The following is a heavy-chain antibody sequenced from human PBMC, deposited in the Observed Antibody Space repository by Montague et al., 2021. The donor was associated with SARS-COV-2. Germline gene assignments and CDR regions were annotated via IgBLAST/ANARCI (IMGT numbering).Heavy chain of an antibody. CDR1: GYSISSGYY. CDR3: AVNSNYYYYYGTDV. CDR2: IYHSGST. V-gene: IGHV4-38-2*02. J-gene: IGHJ6*02. Sequence: SETLSLTCTVSGYSISSGYYWGWIRQPPGKGLEWIGSIYHSGSTYYNPSLKSRVTISVDTSKNQFSLKLSSVTAADTAVYYCAVNSNYYYYYGTDVWGQGTTVTVSS. D-gene: IGHD4-11*01.